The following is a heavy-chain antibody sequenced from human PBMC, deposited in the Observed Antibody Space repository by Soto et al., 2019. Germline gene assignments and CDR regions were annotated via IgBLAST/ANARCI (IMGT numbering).Heavy chain of an antibody. CDR1: GFTFSSYA. D-gene: IGHD1-1*01. CDR3: ATGKDGYNSNFDY. CDR2: ISGSGGST. V-gene: IGHV3-23*01. Sequence: GGSLRLSCAASGFTFSSYAMSWVRQAPGKGLEWVSAISGSGGSTYYADSVKGRFTISRDNSKNTLYLQMNSLRAEDTAVYYCATGKDGYNSNFDYWGQGTLVTVSS. J-gene: IGHJ4*02.